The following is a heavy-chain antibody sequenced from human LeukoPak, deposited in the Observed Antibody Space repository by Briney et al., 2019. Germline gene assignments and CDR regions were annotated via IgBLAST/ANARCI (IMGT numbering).Heavy chain of an antibody. CDR3: AKKATFYYDSSGYYFDY. CDR2: ISGSGGST. D-gene: IGHD3-22*01. CDR1: GFSFSNYA. Sequence: PGGSLRLSCAVSGFSFSNYAMRWVRQAPGKGLEWVSSISGSGGSTYYADSVKGRFTISRDNSKNTLYVQMNSLRAEDTAVYYCAKKATFYYDSSGYYFDYWGQGTLVTVSS. V-gene: IGHV3-23*01. J-gene: IGHJ4*02.